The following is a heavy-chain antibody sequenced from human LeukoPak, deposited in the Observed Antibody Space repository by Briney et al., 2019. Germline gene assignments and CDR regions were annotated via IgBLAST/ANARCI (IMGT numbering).Heavy chain of an antibody. D-gene: IGHD3-22*01. CDR1: GFTFSSYG. CDR3: AKLRAVITTGWYFDL. CDR2: IWYDGSNK. V-gene: IGHV3-33*06. Sequence: GGSLRLSCAASGFTFSSYGMHWVRQAPGKGLEWVAVIWYDGSNKYYADSVKGRFTISRDNSKNTLYLQMNSLRAEDTAVYYCAKLRAVITTGWYFDLWGRGTLVTVSS. J-gene: IGHJ2*01.